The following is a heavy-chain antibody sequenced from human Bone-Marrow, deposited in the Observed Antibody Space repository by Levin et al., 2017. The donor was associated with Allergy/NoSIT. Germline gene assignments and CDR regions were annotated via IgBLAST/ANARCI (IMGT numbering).Heavy chain of an antibody. CDR3: AKDYGGIPTFDY. D-gene: IGHD4-17*01. Sequence: PGGSLRLSCVASGFTFSNYGMSWVRQAPGKGLEWVSGISVSDDSTYYADSVRGRFTISRDNFKNTLYLQMDSLRAEDTAVYYCAKDYGGIPTFDYWGQGTLVTVSS. CDR2: ISVSDDST. V-gene: IGHV3-23*01. CDR1: GFTFSNYG. J-gene: IGHJ4*02.